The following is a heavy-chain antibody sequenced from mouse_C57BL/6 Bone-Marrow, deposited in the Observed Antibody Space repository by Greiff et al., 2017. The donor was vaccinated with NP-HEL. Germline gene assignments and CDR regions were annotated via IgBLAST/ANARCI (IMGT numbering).Heavy chain of an antibody. D-gene: IGHD1-1*01. J-gene: IGHJ2*01. CDR2: IYPSDSET. Sequence: VKLQQSGAELVRPGSSVKLSCKASGYTFTSYWMDWVKQRPGQGLEWIGNIYPSDSETHYNQKFKDKATLTVDKSSSTAYMQLSSLTSEDSAVYYCAIYYYGSSLYYFDYWGQSTTLTVSS. CDR1: GYTFTSYW. V-gene: IGHV1-61*01. CDR3: AIYYYGSSLYYFDY.